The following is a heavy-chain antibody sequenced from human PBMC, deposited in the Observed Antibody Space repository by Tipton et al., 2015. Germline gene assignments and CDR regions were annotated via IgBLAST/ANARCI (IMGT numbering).Heavy chain of an antibody. J-gene: IGHJ4*02. D-gene: IGHD4-23*01. CDR1: TYSISRDSY. V-gene: IGHV4-38-2*02. Sequence: GLMKPSETLSLACTISTYSISRDSYWGWIRQPPGKGLKWFGPISHSGSTYYNPTLRSRVTISVDTSKNQFTLKMSSVTASDTAVYYCARARGRHGGLFDSWGQGILVTVSS. CDR3: ARARGRHGGLFDS. CDR2: ISHSGST.